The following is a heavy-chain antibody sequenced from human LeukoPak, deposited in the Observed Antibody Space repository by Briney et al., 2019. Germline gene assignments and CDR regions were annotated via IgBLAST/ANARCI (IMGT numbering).Heavy chain of an antibody. D-gene: IGHD3-16*02. CDR1: GFAFSSYS. J-gene: IGHJ6*02. CDR3: ARDGPGDYVWGSYRLTKGMDV. Sequence: GSLRLSCAASGFAFSSYSMNWVRQAPGKGLEWVSSISSSSSYIYYADSVKGRFTISRDNAKNSLYLQMNSLRAVDTAVYYCARDGPGDYVWGSYRLTKGMDVWGQGTTVTVSS. CDR2: ISSSSSYI. V-gene: IGHV3-21*01.